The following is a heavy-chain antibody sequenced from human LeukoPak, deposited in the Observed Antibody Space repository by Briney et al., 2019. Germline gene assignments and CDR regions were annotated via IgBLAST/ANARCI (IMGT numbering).Heavy chain of an antibody. D-gene: IGHD2-15*01. Sequence: PGRSLRLSCAASGFTFSSYAMHWVRQAPGKGLEWVAVISYDGSNKYYADSVKGRFTTSRDNSKNTLYLQMNSLRAEDTAVYYCAREARGGNFDYWGQGTLVTVSS. CDR1: GFTFSSYA. CDR2: ISYDGSNK. J-gene: IGHJ4*02. CDR3: AREARGGNFDY. V-gene: IGHV3-30-3*01.